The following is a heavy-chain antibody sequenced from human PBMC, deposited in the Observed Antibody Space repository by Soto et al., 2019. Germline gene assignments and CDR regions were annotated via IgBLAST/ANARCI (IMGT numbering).Heavy chain of an antibody. J-gene: IGHJ2*01. CDR2: IIPIFGTV. CDR1: GGTFSSYS. V-gene: IGHV1-69*01. CDR3: ARGNHRWLQLWYFDL. D-gene: IGHD5-12*01. Sequence: QVQLVQSGAEVKKPGSSVTVSCKASGGTFSSYSISWVRQAPGQGLEWMGGIIPIFGTVNYAQKVQGRVTITADESTSTANMELSSLRSEDTAVYYCARGNHRWLQLWYFDLWGRGTLVTVSS.